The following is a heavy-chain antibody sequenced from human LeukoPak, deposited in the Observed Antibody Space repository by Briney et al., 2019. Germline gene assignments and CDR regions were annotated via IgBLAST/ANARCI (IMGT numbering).Heavy chain of an antibody. CDR3: ARVLRYFDWTKAPFDY. V-gene: IGHV3-21*01. CDR1: GFTFSTYN. CDR2: IRSSSSCI. D-gene: IGHD3-9*01. Sequence: GGSLRLSCAASGFTFSTYNMNWVRQAPGKGLEWVSSIRSSSSCIYYADSVKGRFTISRDNAKNSLYLQMNSLRAEDTAVYYCARVLRYFDWTKAPFDYWGQGTLVTVSS. J-gene: IGHJ4*02.